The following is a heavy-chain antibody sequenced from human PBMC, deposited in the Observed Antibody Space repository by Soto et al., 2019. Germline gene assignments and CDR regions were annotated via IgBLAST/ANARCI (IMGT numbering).Heavy chain of an antibody. V-gene: IGHV1-2*04. Sequence: QVQLVQSGAEVKKPGASVKVSCKASGYTFTGYYIHWMRQAPGQGLEWMGWINPNSGGMKYAQKFQDWVTMTSDTSSTTVSRGLTRLRSDDTAVYYCARAYTSEEEGFDYWGRGTLVTVSS. CDR3: ARAYTSEEEGFDY. CDR1: GYTFTGYY. CDR2: INPNSGGM. J-gene: IGHJ4*02. D-gene: IGHD6-25*01.